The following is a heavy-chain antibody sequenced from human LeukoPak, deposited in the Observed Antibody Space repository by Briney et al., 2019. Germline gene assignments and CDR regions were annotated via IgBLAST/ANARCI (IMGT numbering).Heavy chain of an antibody. V-gene: IGHV5-51*01. CDR1: GYSFTSYW. D-gene: IGHD3-22*01. CDR2: IYPGDSDT. Sequence: GESLKISCKGSGYSFTSYWIGWVRQMPGKGLEWMGIIYPGDSDTRYSPSFQGQVTISADKSISTAYLQWSSLKASDTAMYYCARCDSSGYYQNYFDYWGQGTLVTVSS. J-gene: IGHJ4*02. CDR3: ARCDSSGYYQNYFDY.